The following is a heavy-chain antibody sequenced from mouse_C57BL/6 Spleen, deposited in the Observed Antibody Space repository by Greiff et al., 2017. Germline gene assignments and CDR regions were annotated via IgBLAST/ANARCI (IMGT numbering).Heavy chain of an antibody. CDR1: GFTFTDYY. D-gene: IGHD1-1*01. J-gene: IGHJ3*01. Sequence: EVMLVESGGGLVQPGGSLSLSCAASGFTFTDYYMSWVRQPPGKALEWLGFIRNKANGYTTEYSASVKGRFTISRDNSQSILYLQMNALGAEDSATYYCARSYYGENWGQGTLVTVSA. CDR2: IRNKANGYTT. CDR3: ARSYYGEN. V-gene: IGHV7-3*01.